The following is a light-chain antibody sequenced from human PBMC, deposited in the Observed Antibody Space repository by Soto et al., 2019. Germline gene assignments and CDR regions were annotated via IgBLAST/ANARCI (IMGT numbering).Light chain of an antibody. CDR1: QSLLHSNGYNY. CDR3: IQALQTPLT. J-gene: IGKJ3*01. Sequence: DIVMTQSPLSLPVTPGEPASISCRSSQSLLHSNGYNYLDWYLQKPRQSPQLLIYLGSNRASGVPDRFSGSGSGTDFTLNISRVEAEDVGVYYCIQALQTPLTFGPGTKVDIK. CDR2: LGS. V-gene: IGKV2-28*01.